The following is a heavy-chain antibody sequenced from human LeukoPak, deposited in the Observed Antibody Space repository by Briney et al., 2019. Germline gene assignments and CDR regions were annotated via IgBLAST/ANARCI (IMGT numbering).Heavy chain of an antibody. J-gene: IGHJ6*03. CDR1: GYTFTSYY. CDR3: ARVSGSRAIAAAGTQKYYYYYYMDV. Sequence: ASVTVSCNASGYTFTSYYMHWVRQAPGQGLEWMGIINPSSGSTSYAQKFQGRVTMTRDTSTSTVYMELSSLRSEDTAVYYCARVSGSRAIAAAGTQKYYYYYYMDVWGKGTTVTISS. CDR2: INPSSGST. V-gene: IGHV1-46*01. D-gene: IGHD6-13*01.